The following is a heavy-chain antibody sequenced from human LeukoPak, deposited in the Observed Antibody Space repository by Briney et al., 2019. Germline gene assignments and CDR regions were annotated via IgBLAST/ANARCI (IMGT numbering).Heavy chain of an antibody. J-gene: IGHJ3*02. CDR3: ARRPLKGVYSSGAFDI. Sequence: SSETLSLTCAVYGGSFSGYYWSWIRQPPGKGLEWIGEINHSGSTNYNPSLKSRVTISVDTSKNQFSLKLSSVTAADTAVYYCARRPLKGVYSSGAFDIWGQGTMVTVSS. V-gene: IGHV4-34*01. CDR1: GGSFSGYY. CDR2: INHSGST. D-gene: IGHD5-18*01.